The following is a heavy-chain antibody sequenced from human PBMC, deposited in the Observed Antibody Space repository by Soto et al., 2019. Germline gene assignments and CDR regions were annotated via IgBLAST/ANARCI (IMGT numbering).Heavy chain of an antibody. CDR1: GYTFTSYD. J-gene: IGHJ5*02. Sequence: ASVKVSCKASGYTFTSYDINWVRQATGQGLEWMGWMNPNSGNTGYAQKFQGRVTMTRNTSISTAYMELSSLRSEDTAVYYCATPTTRYCSGGSCYKKPGPWGQGTLVTVSS. CDR3: ATPTTRYCSGGSCYKKPGP. V-gene: IGHV1-8*01. CDR2: MNPNSGNT. D-gene: IGHD2-15*01.